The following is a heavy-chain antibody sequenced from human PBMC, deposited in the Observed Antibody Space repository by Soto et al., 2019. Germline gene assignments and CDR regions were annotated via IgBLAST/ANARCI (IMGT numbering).Heavy chain of an antibody. J-gene: IGHJ4*02. Sequence: SVKVSCKASGGTFSSYAISWVRQAPGQGLEWMGGIIPIFGTANYAQKFQGRVTITADESTSTAYMELNSLRAEDTAVYYCARSRQYGSGSYRVNFDYWGQGTLVTVSS. V-gene: IGHV1-69*13. CDR3: ARSRQYGSGSYRVNFDY. CDR2: IIPIFGTA. D-gene: IGHD3-10*01. CDR1: GGTFSSYA.